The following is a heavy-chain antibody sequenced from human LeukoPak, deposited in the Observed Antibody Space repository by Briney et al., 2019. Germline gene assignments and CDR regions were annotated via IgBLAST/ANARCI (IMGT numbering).Heavy chain of an antibody. J-gene: IGHJ4*02. V-gene: IGHV3-23*01. Sequence: SGGSLRLSCAASGFTVSSKYMSWVRQAPGKGLEWVSAISGGGDSTYYADSVKGRFTISRDNSKNTLYLQMNSLRAEDTAVYYCAKEVGRGYSYGYFDYWGQGTLVTVSS. CDR2: ISGGGDST. CDR3: AKEVGRGYSYGYFDY. CDR1: GFTVSSKY. D-gene: IGHD5-18*01.